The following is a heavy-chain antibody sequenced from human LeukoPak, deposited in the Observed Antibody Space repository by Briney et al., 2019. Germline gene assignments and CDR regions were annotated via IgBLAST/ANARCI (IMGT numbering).Heavy chain of an antibody. CDR2: INHSGST. D-gene: IGHD3-10*01. CDR1: GGSFSGYY. Sequence: SETLSLTCAVYGGSFSGYYWSWIRQPPGKGLEWIGEINHSGSTNYNPSLKSRVTISVDTSKNQFSLKLSSVTAADTAVYYCAREGRITMVRGVPFDYWGQGTLVTVSS. J-gene: IGHJ4*02. CDR3: AREGRITMVRGVPFDY. V-gene: IGHV4-34*01.